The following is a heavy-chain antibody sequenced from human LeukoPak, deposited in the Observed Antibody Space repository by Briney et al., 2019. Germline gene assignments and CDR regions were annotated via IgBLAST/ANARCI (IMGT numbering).Heavy chain of an antibody. CDR2: TSSNGGST. CDR3: VKGYCNSISCYIDY. J-gene: IGHJ4*02. V-gene: IGHV3-64D*09. CDR1: GFTFITYA. Sequence: GGSLRLSCSASGFTFITYAMHWVRQAPGKGLEYVSATSSNGGSTYHADSVKGRLTISRDNSKNTVYLQMSSLRAEDTAVYYCVKGYCNSISCYIDYWGQGTLVTVSP. D-gene: IGHD2-2*02.